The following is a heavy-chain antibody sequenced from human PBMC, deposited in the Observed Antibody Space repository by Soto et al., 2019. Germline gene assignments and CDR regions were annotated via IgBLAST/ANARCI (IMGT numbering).Heavy chain of an antibody. CDR3: ARDNNWSYDY. Sequence: DVQLVESGGGLVQPGRSLRVSCVASGFTFDDYGMHWVRQAPGKGLEWVSGIGPDGSSTRDADSVQGRFTISRDNARNTLYLQMNSLRDEDTAVYYCARDNNWSYDYWGQGILVTVSS. J-gene: IGHJ4*02. CDR1: GFTFDDYG. V-gene: IGHV3-9*01. D-gene: IGHD1-1*01. CDR2: IGPDGSST.